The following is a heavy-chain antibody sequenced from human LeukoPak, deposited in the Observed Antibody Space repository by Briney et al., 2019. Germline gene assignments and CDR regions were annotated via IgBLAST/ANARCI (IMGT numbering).Heavy chain of an antibody. CDR1: GFIFSNHG. CDR3: TKFDS. Sequence: GGSLRLSCAASGFIFSNHGMTWVRQAPGKGLEWVATFTGSDGTTFYRDSVRGRFTISRDNSDNALYLQMHNLRPEDTAVYYCTKFDSWGQGTLVSVSS. J-gene: IGHJ4*02. V-gene: IGHV3-23*01. CDR2: FTGSDGTT.